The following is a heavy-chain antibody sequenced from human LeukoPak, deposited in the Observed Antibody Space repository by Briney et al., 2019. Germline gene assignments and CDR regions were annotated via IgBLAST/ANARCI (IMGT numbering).Heavy chain of an antibody. Sequence: PGGSLRLSCAASGFTFSSYAMSWVRQAPGKGLEWVSAISGSGGSTYYADSVNGRFTFSRDNSKNTLYLQMNSLRAEDTAVYYCAKDRDAAAAADTPDYWGQGTLVTVSS. CDR3: AKDRDAAAAADTPDY. CDR2: ISGSGGST. D-gene: IGHD6-13*01. J-gene: IGHJ4*02. V-gene: IGHV3-23*01. CDR1: GFTFSSYA.